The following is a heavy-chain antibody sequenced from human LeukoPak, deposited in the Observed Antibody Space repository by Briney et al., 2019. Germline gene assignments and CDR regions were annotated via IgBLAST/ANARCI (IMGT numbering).Heavy chain of an antibody. J-gene: IGHJ4*02. V-gene: IGHV3-7*03. Sequence: GGSLRLSCAVSGFTFSSYWMTWVRQAPGKGLEWVAKIKEDGSEKYYVDSVKGRFTISRDNSKNTLYLQMNSLRAEDTAVYYCAKDSMVQGGYYFDYWGQGTLVTVSS. D-gene: IGHD3-10*01. CDR1: GFTFSSYW. CDR3: AKDSMVQGGYYFDY. CDR2: IKEDGSEK.